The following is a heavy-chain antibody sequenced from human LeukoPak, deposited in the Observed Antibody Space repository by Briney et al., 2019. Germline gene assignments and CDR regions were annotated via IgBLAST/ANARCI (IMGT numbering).Heavy chain of an antibody. D-gene: IGHD1-26*01. CDR3: AKDFRVGADHPYLHY. V-gene: IGHV3-23*01. CDR1: GFTVSTYA. Sequence: GGSLRLSCAASGFTVSTYAMSWVRQAPGKGLEWVSGISGSDGGTYYADPVKGRFTISQDNSKNPLYLQMNSLRAEDTAVYYCAKDFRVGADHPYLHYWGQGPLVTVSS. CDR2: ISGSDGGT. J-gene: IGHJ4*02.